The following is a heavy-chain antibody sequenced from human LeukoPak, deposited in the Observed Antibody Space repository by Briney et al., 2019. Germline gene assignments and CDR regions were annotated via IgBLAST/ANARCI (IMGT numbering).Heavy chain of an antibody. CDR3: ARDRGAGSRFDY. J-gene: IGHJ4*02. Sequence: SETLSLTCTVSGGAISSGSYYWSWIRQPAGKGLEWIGRIYTSGSTNYNPSLKRRVTISVDTSKHQFPLQLSSVTAADTAVYYCARDRGAGSRFDYWGQGTLVTVSS. CDR1: GGAISSGSYY. CDR2: IYTSGST. D-gene: IGHD4-17*01. V-gene: IGHV4-61*02.